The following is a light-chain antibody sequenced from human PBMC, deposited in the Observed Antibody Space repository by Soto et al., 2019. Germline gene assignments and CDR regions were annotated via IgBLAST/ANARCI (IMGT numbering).Light chain of an antibody. CDR2: RNN. CDR1: SSNIGSNY. J-gene: IGLJ1*01. CDR3: ATWDDSLSNYV. V-gene: IGLV1-47*01. Sequence: QSVLTQPPSASXTPGQRVTISCSGSSSNIGSNYVYWYQHLTGTAPKLLIYRNNQRPSGVPDRFSGSKSGTSASLAISGLRSEDEADYYCATWDDSLSNYVFGTGTKVTVL.